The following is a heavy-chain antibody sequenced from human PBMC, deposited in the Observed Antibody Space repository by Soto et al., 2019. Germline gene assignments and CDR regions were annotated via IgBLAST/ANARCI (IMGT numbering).Heavy chain of an antibody. CDR2: LNDSGST. CDR1: GGSFSGYY. J-gene: IGHJ1*01. D-gene: IGHD3-10*01. V-gene: IGHV4-34*01. Sequence: QVQLQQWGAGLLKPSETLSLTCVVYGGSFSGYYCSWIRQPPGKGLEWIGELNDSGSTNYNASLKSRVSISVDTSKNQCSQKLSSVTAADTAVYYCARGRGGVQHWGQGTLVTVSS. CDR3: ARGRGGVQH.